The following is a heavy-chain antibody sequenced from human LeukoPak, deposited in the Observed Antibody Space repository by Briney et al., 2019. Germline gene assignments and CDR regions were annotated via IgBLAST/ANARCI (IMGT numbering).Heavy chain of an antibody. J-gene: IGHJ6*02. D-gene: IGHD6-19*01. CDR2: IYPGDSDT. Sequence: GESLKISCKGSGYSFTSYWIGWVRQMPGKGLEWMGIIYPGDSDTRYSPSFQGQVTISADKSISTAYLQWSSLKASDTAMYYCARSRGWYYYYYGMDVWGQGTTVTVSS. CDR3: ARSRGWYYYYYGMDV. CDR1: GYSFTSYW. V-gene: IGHV5-51*01.